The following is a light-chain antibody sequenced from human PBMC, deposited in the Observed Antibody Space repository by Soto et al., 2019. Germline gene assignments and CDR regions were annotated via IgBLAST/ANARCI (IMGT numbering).Light chain of an antibody. V-gene: IGKV3-15*01. Sequence: IVMTQSPATRSVSPGERATLSFRASQNIYSNIAWYQQRPGQAPRLLIYRASTRATGVPARFSGSGSGTEFTLTISSLQSEDFTVYSCLQYHNLWAFGQGTKVDIK. J-gene: IGKJ1*01. CDR1: QNIYSN. CDR2: RAS. CDR3: LQYHNLWA.